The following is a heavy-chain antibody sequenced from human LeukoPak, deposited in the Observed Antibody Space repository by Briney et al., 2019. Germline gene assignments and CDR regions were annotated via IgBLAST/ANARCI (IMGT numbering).Heavy chain of an antibody. D-gene: IGHD3-10*01. V-gene: IGHV3-23*01. CDR3: AKISRRWFGEFSLDYGMDV. CDR2: ISSSGGST. CDR1: GFTFNSYA. Sequence: PGGSLSLSCAASGFTFNSYAMSWVRHAQGMGLAWVSAISSSGGSTYYAVSGKCQFTISRDNSKNTLYLQMNSLRAEDTAVYYCAKISRRWFGEFSLDYGMDVWGQGTRVTVSS. J-gene: IGHJ6*02.